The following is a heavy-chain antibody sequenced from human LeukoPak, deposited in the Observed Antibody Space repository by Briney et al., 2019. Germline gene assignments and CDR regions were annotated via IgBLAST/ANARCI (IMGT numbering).Heavy chain of an antibody. J-gene: IGHJ5*02. CDR3: ARGESNWFDP. CDR1: GYTFTSYD. Sequence: ASVKVSCKASGYTFTSYDINWVRQATGQGLEWMGWMNPNSGNTGYAQKFQGRVTITTDESTSTAYMELSSLRSEDTAVYYCARGESNWFDPWGQGTLVTVSS. CDR2: MNPNSGNT. V-gene: IGHV1-8*01.